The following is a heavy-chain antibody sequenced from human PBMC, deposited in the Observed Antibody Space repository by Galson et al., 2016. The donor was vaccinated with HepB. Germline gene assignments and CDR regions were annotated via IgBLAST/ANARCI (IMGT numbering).Heavy chain of an antibody. Sequence: PTLVKPTQTLTLTCTFPGFSIGTSGVGVGWIRQPPGQALEWLVLIYWDEDKRYSPTLQKRLTIAKDTSKNQVVLTLANVQAVDTATNFCAHRLVGLGFFDYWGQGNMVTVSS. J-gene: IGHJ4*02. V-gene: IGHV2-5*02. CDR3: AHRLVGLGFFDY. CDR2: IYWDEDK. D-gene: IGHD3/OR15-3a*01. CDR1: GFSIGTSGVG.